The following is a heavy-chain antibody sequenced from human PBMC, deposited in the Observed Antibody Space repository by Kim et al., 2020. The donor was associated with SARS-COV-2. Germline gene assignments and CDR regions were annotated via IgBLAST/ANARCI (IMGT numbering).Heavy chain of an antibody. CDR2: ISAYNGNT. V-gene: IGHV1-18*01. J-gene: IGHJ6*02. CDR1: GYTFTSYG. CDR3: ARVRRPRLITVTTVYYYGMDV. Sequence: ASVKVSCKASGYTFTSYGISWVRQAPGQGLEWMGWISAYNGNTNYAQKLQGRVTMTTDTSTSTAYMELRSLRSDDTAVYYCARVRRPRLITVTTVYYYGMDVWGQGTTVTVSS. D-gene: IGHD4-4*01.